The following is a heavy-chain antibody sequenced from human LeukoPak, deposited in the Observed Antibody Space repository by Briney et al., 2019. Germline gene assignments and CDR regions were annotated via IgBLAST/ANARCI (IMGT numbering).Heavy chain of an antibody. D-gene: IGHD5-18*01. Sequence: GGSLRLSCAASGFTFSSYSMNWVRQAPGKGLEWVSYISSSSSTIYYADSVKGRFTISRDNAKNSLYLQMNSLRDEDTAAYYCARDGVEDTATVHYFDYWGQGTLVTVSS. J-gene: IGHJ4*02. CDR1: GFTFSSYS. V-gene: IGHV3-48*02. CDR3: ARDGVEDTATVHYFDY. CDR2: ISSSSSTI.